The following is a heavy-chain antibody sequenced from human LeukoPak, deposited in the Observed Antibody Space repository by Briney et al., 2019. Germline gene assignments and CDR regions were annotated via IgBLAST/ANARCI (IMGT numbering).Heavy chain of an antibody. CDR2: VHLDGRT. Sequence: SETLSVTCDVSGGSVTSTNWWTWVRLPPGKGLEWIGEVHLDGRTNYNPSLKSRLVMSVDLPENHISLKLTSVTAADTAVYYCAREGGFYRPLDYSGQGTLVTVSS. CDR1: GGSVTSTNW. V-gene: IGHV4-4*02. J-gene: IGHJ4*02. D-gene: IGHD2/OR15-2a*01. CDR3: AREGGFYRPLDY.